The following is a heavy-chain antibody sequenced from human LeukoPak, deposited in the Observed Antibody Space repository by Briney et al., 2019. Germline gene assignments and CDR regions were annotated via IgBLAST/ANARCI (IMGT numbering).Heavy chain of an antibody. J-gene: IGHJ3*02. CDR1: GFRFSYHD. Sequence: GGSLRLSCAASGFRFSYHDMHWVRQAPGKGLEFVSSIGAAGAHTFYADSVKGRFTISRDNFQSTMYLQMDGLRPEDSAVYYCARELGGTKTGGFDIWGQGTVVTVSS. CDR3: ARELGGTKTGGFDI. V-gene: IGHV3-64*02. D-gene: IGHD1-14*01. CDR2: IGAAGAHT.